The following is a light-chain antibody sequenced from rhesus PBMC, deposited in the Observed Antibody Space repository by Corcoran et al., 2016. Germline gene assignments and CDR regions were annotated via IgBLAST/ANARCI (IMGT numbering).Light chain of an antibody. V-gene: IGKV1-36*02. CDR2: AAS. Sequence: DIQMTQSPSSLSASVGDRVTITCRASQGISDYSSWYQQKPGKAPNRLIYAASSLASGVPSRFSGSGSGTEFTRTISSLQPEDFTTYYCLQGYSTPPLTLGGGTKVELK. CDR1: QGISDY. CDR3: LQGYSTPPLT. J-gene: IGKJ4*01.